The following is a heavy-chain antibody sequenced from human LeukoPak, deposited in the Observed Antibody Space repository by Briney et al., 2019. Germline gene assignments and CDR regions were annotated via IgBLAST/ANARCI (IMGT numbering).Heavy chain of an antibody. Sequence: GGSLRLSCAASGFAFSTYSMNWVRQAPGKGLEWVSFIFSSSSTIYYADSVKGRFTISRDNSKNSLYLQMNSLRAEDTAVYYCARADYHGYYYYHYMDVWGKGTTVTVSS. J-gene: IGHJ6*03. CDR1: GFAFSTYS. D-gene: IGHD3-10*01. V-gene: IGHV3-48*01. CDR3: ARADYHGYYYYHYMDV. CDR2: IFSSSSTI.